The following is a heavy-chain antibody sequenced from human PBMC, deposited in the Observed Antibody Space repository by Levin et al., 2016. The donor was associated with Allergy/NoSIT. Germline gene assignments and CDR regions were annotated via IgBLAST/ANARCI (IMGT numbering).Heavy chain of an antibody. J-gene: IGHJ3*02. V-gene: IGHV4-30-4*01. D-gene: IGHD3-22*01. Sequence: WIRQPPGKGLEWIGYIYYSGSTYYNPSLKSRVTISVDTSKNQFSLKLSSVTAADTAVYYCARGLYYYDSSGYPEDAFDIWGQGTMVTVSS. CDR2: IYYSGST. CDR3: ARGLYYYDSSGYPEDAFDI.